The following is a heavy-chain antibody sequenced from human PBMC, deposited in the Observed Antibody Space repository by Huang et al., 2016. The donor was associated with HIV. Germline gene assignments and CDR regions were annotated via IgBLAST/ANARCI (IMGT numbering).Heavy chain of an antibody. CDR1: GYTFTNYD. J-gene: IGHJ4*02. Sequence: QVQLVQSGAEVKKPGASVKVSCKASGYTFTNYDVNGVRQAPGQGLEWVGWANPSSGNTGYADKFQGRVTITRNTAISTAYMEVSSLRYDDTAVEYCARGATVTFDYWGQGTLVSVSS. CDR3: ARGATVTFDY. D-gene: IGHD4-4*01. V-gene: IGHV1-8*03. CDR2: ANPSSGNT.